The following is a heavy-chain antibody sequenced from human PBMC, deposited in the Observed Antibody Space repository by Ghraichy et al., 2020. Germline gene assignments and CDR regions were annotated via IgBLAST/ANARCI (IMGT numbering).Heavy chain of an antibody. J-gene: IGHJ4*02. CDR2: ITSDGST. CDR3: ARERNYYYFDY. V-gene: IGHV3-74*01. D-gene: IGHD1-7*01. Sequence: GGSLRLSCAASGFTFSNYWMHWVRQAPGKGLVWVSRITSDGSTNYADSVKGRFTISRDNAKNTLYLQMNSLRAEHTAVYYCARERNYYYFDYWGQGTLVTVSS. CDR1: GFTFSNYW.